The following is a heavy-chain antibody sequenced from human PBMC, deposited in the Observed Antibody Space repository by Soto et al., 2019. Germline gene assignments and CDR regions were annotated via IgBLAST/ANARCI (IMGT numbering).Heavy chain of an antibody. CDR1: GGSISSYY. D-gene: IGHD2-2*01. V-gene: IGHV4-59*01. J-gene: IGHJ6*02. CDR2: IYYSGST. Sequence: LSLTCTVSGGSISSYYWSWIRQPPGKGLEWIGYIYYSGSTNYNPSLKSRVTISVDTSKNQFSLRLSSVTAADTAVYYCASAGRYCSSTSCYALDVWGQGTTVTVSS. CDR3: ASAGRYCSSTSCYALDV.